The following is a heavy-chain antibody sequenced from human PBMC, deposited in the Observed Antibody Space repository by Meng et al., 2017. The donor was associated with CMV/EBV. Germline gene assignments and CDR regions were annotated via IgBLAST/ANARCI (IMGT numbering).Heavy chain of an antibody. V-gene: IGHV1-2*02. J-gene: IGHJ5*02. CDR1: GYTFTGYY. CDR3: ARDLGWCWDYGGNSCRSWFDP. CDR2: INPNSGGT. D-gene: IGHD4-23*01. Sequence: ASVKVSCKASGYTFTGYYIHWVRQAPGQGLEWMGWINPNSGGTNYAQKFQGRVTMTRDTSISTAYMELSRLRSDDTAVYYCARDLGWCWDYGGNSCRSWFDPWGQGTLVTVSS.